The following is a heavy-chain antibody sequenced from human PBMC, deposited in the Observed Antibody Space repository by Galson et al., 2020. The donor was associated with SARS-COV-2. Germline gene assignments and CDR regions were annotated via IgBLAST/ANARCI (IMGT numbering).Heavy chain of an antibody. Sequence: GESLKISCAASGFTFSSYAMSWVRQAPGKGLEWVSAISGSGGSTYYADSVKGRFTISRDNSKNTLYLQMNSLRAEDTAVYYCAKRSGHITMVRGVEERFFDYWGQGTLVTVSS. CDR1: GFTFSSYA. V-gene: IGHV3-23*01. D-gene: IGHD3-10*01. CDR2: ISGSGGST. CDR3: AKRSGHITMVRGVEERFFDY. J-gene: IGHJ4*02.